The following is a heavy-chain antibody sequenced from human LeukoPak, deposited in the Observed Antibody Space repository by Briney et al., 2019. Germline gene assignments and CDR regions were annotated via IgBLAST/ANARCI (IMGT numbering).Heavy chain of an antibody. CDR1: GYTLTGYY. Sequence: ASVKVSCKASGYTLTGYYMHWVRQAPGQGLEWMGWINPNSGGTNYAQKFQGRVTMTRDTSISTAYMELSRLRSDDTAVYYCARVPPPCSGGSCSTGTYNWFDPWGQGTLVTVSS. CDR3: ARVPPPCSGGSCSTGTYNWFDP. J-gene: IGHJ5*02. D-gene: IGHD2-15*01. CDR2: INPNSGGT. V-gene: IGHV1-2*02.